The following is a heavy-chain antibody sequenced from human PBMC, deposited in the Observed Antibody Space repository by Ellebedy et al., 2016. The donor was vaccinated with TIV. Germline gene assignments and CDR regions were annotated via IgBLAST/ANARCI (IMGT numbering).Heavy chain of an antibody. CDR1: GGSFSGYY. Sequence: MPSETLSLTCAVYGGSFSGYYWSWIRQPPGKGLEWIGEINHSGSTNYNPSLKSRVTVSVDTSKNQFSLKLSPVTAADTAVYYCARCPGDTAMVTCYFDYWGQGTLVTVSS. CDR2: INHSGST. CDR3: ARCPGDTAMVTCYFDY. J-gene: IGHJ4*02. D-gene: IGHD5-18*01. V-gene: IGHV4-34*01.